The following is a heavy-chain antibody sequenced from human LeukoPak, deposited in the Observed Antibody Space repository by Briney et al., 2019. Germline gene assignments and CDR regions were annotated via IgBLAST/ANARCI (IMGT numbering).Heavy chain of an antibody. CDR3: ARDDGYCSSTGCSDAFDI. Sequence: SETLSLTCTVSGGSISSYYWSWIRQPPGKGLEWIGYIYYSGSTNYNPSLKSRVTISVDTSKNQFSLKLSSVTAADTAVYYCARDDGYCSSTGCSDAFDIWGRGTMVTVSS. CDR1: GGSISSYY. CDR2: IYYSGST. D-gene: IGHD2-2*01. J-gene: IGHJ3*02. V-gene: IGHV4-59*01.